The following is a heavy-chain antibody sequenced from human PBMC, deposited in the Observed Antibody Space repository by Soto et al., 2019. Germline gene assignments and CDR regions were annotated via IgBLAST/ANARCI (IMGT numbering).Heavy chain of an antibody. J-gene: IGHJ4*02. CDR1: GYTFTSYA. CDR2: INAGNGNT. V-gene: IGHV1-3*01. CDR3: ARDQYSGYDTIFDY. Sequence: VKVSCKASGYTFTSYAMHWVRQAPGQRLEWMGWINAGNGNTKYSQKFQGRVTITRDTSASTAYMELSSLRSEDTAVYYCARDQYSGYDTIFDYWGQGTLVTVS. D-gene: IGHD5-12*01.